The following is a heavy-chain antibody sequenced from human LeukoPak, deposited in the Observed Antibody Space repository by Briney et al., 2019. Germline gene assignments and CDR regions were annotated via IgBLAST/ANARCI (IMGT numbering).Heavy chain of an antibody. CDR1: GFTFSSYG. D-gene: IGHD1-26*01. V-gene: IGHV3-30*02. Sequence: GGSLRLSCAASGFTFSSYGMHWVRQAPGKGLEWVAFIRYDGSNKYYADSVKGRFTISRDNSKNTLYLQMNSLRAEDTAVYYCAKDGRRELRFLDYWGQGTLVTVSS. CDR3: AKDGRRELRFLDY. J-gene: IGHJ4*02. CDR2: IRYDGSNK.